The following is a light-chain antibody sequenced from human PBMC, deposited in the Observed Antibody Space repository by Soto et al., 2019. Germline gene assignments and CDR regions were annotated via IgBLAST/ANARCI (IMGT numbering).Light chain of an antibody. V-gene: IGKV1-8*01. J-gene: IGKJ1*01. CDR1: QGISSY. CDR3: QQYYSYPG. CDR2: AAS. Sequence: AIRMTQSPSSFSASTGDRVTITCRARQGISSYLAWYQQKPGKAPKLLIYAASTLQSGVPSRFSGSGSGTDFTLTISCLQSEDFATYYCQQYYSYPGFGQGTKVEIK.